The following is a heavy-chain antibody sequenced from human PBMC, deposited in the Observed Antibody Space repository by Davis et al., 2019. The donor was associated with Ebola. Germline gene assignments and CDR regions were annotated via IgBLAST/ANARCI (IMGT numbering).Heavy chain of an antibody. V-gene: IGHV3-23*01. CDR2: ISGSGGST. J-gene: IGHJ4*02. CDR1: GFTFSSYA. Sequence: PGGSLRLSCAASGFTFSSYAMSWVRQAPGKGLEWVSAISGSGGSTYYADSVKGRFTISRDNSKNTLYLQMNSLRAEDTAVYYCAKDDADSYDFWSGQPHLRFDYWGQGTLVTVSS. D-gene: IGHD3-3*01. CDR3: AKDDADSYDFWSGQPHLRFDY.